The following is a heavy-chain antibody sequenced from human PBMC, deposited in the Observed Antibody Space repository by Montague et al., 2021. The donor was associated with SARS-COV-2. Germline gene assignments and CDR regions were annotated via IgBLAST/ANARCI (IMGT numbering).Heavy chain of an antibody. CDR1: GGSFSGYY. V-gene: IGHV4-34*01. CDR3: ARRGSSVWGVTVSAELDY. D-gene: IGHD3-10*01. J-gene: IGHJ4*02. CDR2: INQSGRT. Sequence: SETLSLTCAVYGGSFSGYYWSWIRQPPEKGLEWIGEINQSGRTNNNPSLKSRVLISVDTSKNQFSLKLSSVTAADTAVYYCARRGSSVWGVTVSAELDYWGQGILVTVSS.